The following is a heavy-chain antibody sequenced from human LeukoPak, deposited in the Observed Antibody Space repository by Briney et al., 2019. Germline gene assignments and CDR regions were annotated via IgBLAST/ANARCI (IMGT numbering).Heavy chain of an antibody. CDR3: ARGIAATGNPNWFDP. V-gene: IGHV3-33*01. J-gene: IGHJ5*02. CDR1: GFIFSTSA. Sequence: GRSLRLSCAASGFIFSTSAMHWVRQAPGTGLEWVAVIWFDESKKYYADSVKGRFTTSRDNSNNTLYLQMNSLRAEDTAIYYCARGIAATGNPNWFDPWGQGTLVTVSS. D-gene: IGHD6-13*01. CDR2: IWFDESKK.